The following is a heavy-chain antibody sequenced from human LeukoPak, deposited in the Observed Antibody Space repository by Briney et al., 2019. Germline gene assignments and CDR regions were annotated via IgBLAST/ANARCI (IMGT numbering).Heavy chain of an antibody. J-gene: IGHJ6*04. V-gene: IGHV3-23*01. CDR3: AELGITMIGGV. Sequence: EGSLRLSCAASGFTFSSYGMSWVRQAPGKGLEWVSAISGSGGSTYYADSVKGRFTISRDNSKNTLYLQMNSLRAEDTAVYYCAELGITMIGGVWGKGTTVTISS. CDR2: ISGSGGST. CDR1: GFTFSSYG. D-gene: IGHD3-10*02.